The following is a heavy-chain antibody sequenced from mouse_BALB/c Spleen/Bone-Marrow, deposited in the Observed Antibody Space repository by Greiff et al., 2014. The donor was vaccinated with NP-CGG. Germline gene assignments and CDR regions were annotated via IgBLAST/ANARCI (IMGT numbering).Heavy chain of an antibody. D-gene: IGHD4-1*01. V-gene: IGHV1S29*02. Sequence: VHVKQSGPELVRPGASVKISCKASGYTFTDYNIYWVKQSHGKSLEWIGYIYPYSGGTGYNQKFKSKATLTVDNSSTTAYMELRSLTSEDSAVYYGARGNWDFAYWGQGTLVTVST. CDR1: GYTFTDYN. J-gene: IGHJ3*01. CDR2: IYPYSGGT. CDR3: ARGNWDFAY.